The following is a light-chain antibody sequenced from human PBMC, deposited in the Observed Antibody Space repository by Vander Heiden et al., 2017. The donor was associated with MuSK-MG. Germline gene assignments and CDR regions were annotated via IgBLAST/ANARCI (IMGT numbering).Light chain of an antibody. J-gene: IGKJ2*01. CDR3: QQLNSYPYT. CDR2: SAS. CDR1: QGISSD. Sequence: DIQVTQSPSFLSASVGDRVTITCRASQGISSDLAWYQQKPGEAPKLLIYSASTLQSGVSARFSGSGSGTEFTLTISSLQPEDFATYYCQQLNSYPYTFGQGTKLEIK. V-gene: IGKV1-9*01.